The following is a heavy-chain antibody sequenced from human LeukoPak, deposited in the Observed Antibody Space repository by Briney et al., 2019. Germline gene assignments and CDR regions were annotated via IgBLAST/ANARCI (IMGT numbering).Heavy chain of an antibody. V-gene: IGHV3-23*01. Sequence: RGSLRLSCAASGFTFSSYAMSWVRQAPGKGLEWVSAISGSGGSTYYADSVKGRFTISRDNSKNTLYLQMNSLRAEDTAVYYCAKEYSSGWYGPSVDYWGQGTLVTVSS. CDR1: GFTFSSYA. J-gene: IGHJ4*02. CDR2: ISGSGGST. CDR3: AKEYSSGWYGPSVDY. D-gene: IGHD6-19*01.